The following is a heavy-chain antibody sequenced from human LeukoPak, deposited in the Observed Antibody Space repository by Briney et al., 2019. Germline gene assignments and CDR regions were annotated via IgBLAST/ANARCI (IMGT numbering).Heavy chain of an antibody. Sequence: GGSLRLSCAASGFTFSGYGMSWVRQAPGKGLEWVAFIRNDGTKEYHADSVKGRFSISRDNPKNTLYLQMNSLSVEDTAIYYCVKALGGSGSYWGQGTSVIVSS. D-gene: IGHD3-10*01. J-gene: IGHJ4*02. CDR3: VKALGGSGSY. V-gene: IGHV3-30*02. CDR2: IRNDGTKE. CDR1: GFTFSGYG.